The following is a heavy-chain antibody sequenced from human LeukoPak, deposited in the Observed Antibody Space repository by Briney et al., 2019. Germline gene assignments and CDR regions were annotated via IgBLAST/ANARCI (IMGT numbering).Heavy chain of an antibody. Sequence: GRSLRLSCAASGFTFDDYAMHWVRQAPGKGLEWVSGISWNSGSIGYADSVKGRFTISRDNAKNSLYLQMNSLRAEDTALYYCAKAITMTREGEFDYWGQGTLVTVSS. CDR1: GFTFDDYA. CDR3: AKAITMTREGEFDY. D-gene: IGHD3-22*01. CDR2: ISWNSGSI. V-gene: IGHV3-9*01. J-gene: IGHJ4*02.